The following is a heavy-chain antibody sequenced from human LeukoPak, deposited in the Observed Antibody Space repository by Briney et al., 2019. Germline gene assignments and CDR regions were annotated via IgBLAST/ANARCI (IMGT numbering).Heavy chain of an antibody. D-gene: IGHD3-10*01. J-gene: IGHJ4*02. Sequence: GGSLRLSCAASGFTFSDYYMSWIRQAPGKGLEWVSAISGSGGSTYYADSVKGRFTISRDNSKNTLYLQMNSLRAEDTAVYYCAKDRTNYGSGRFVLDYWGQGTLVTVSS. CDR1: GFTFSDYY. CDR2: ISGSGGST. CDR3: AKDRTNYGSGRFVLDY. V-gene: IGHV3-23*01.